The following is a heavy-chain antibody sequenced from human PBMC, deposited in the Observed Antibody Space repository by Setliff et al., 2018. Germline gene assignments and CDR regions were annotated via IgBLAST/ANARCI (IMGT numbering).Heavy chain of an antibody. Sequence: SVKVSCKASGGTFSTYAISWVRQAPGQGLEWMGGIISMFGTTNYAQKYQGRVTITTDKSTSTAYMELSSLRSEDTAIYYCARGDFYYYFYMDVWGQRDHGHRLL. CDR2: IISMFGTT. V-gene: IGHV1-69*05. CDR3: ARGDFYYYFYMDV. J-gene: IGHJ6*03. CDR1: GGTFSTYA.